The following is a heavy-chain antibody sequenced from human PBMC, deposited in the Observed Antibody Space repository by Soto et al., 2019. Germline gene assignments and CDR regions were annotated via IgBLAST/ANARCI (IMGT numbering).Heavy chain of an antibody. Sequence: SETLSLTCAVYGGSISGYYWSWIRQPPGKGLEWIGEINHRGSTNYNPSLKSRVTISIDTSKNQFSLKLSSVTAADTAVYYCARDGRAAASRSYSSDGYPVYFDYWGQGTLVTVSS. J-gene: IGHJ4*02. D-gene: IGHD6-19*01. V-gene: IGHV4-34*01. CDR1: GGSISGYY. CDR3: ARDGRAAASRSYSSDGYPVYFDY. CDR2: INHRGST.